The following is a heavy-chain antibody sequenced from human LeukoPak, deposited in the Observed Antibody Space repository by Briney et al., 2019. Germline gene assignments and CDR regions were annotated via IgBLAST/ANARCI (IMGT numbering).Heavy chain of an antibody. Sequence: QSGRSLRLSCAASGFTFSSYGMHWVCQAPGKGLEWVAVISYDGSNKYYADSVKGRFTISRDNSKNTLYLQMNSLRAEDTAMFYCAKERPGRMATIMGYFDYWGQGTLVTVSS. CDR2: ISYDGSNK. CDR1: GFTFSSYG. V-gene: IGHV3-30*18. D-gene: IGHD5-24*01. CDR3: AKERPGRMATIMGYFDY. J-gene: IGHJ4*02.